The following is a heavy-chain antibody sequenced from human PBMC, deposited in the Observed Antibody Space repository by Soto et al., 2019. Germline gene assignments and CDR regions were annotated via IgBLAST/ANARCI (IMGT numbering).Heavy chain of an antibody. CDR3: AKRFTLFGEVKLSPDLDY. CDR2: ISYSGTTT. J-gene: IGHJ4*02. Sequence: EVQLLESGGGLVQPEGSLRLSCAASGFTFSSHAMSWVRQAPGKGLEWVSAISYSGTTTYYAESVKGRFTISRDNSKNTLYLHMNSLRVEDTAIYYCAKRFTLFGEVKLSPDLDYWGQGTLVTVSS. V-gene: IGHV3-23*01. CDR1: GFTFSSHA. D-gene: IGHD3-3*01.